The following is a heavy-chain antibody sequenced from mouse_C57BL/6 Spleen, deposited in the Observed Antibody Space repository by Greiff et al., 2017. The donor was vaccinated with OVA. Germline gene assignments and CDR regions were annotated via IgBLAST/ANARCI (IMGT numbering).Heavy chain of an antibody. D-gene: IGHD1-1*01. Sequence: DVMLVESGGGLVKPGGSLKLSCAASGFTFSDYGMHWVRQAPEKGLEWVAYISSGSSTIYYADTVKGRFTISRDNAKNTLFLQMTSLRSEDTAMYYCARRTVVGGFDYWGQGTTLTVSS. CDR2: ISSGSSTI. CDR1: GFTFSDYG. J-gene: IGHJ2*01. CDR3: ARRTVVGGFDY. V-gene: IGHV5-17*01.